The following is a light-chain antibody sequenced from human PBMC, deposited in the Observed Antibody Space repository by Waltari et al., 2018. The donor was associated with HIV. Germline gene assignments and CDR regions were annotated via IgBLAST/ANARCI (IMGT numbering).Light chain of an antibody. CDR3: QSYDSSLSGVI. J-gene: IGLJ2*01. CDR2: GNT. V-gene: IGLV1-40*01. Sequence: QSVLTQPPSVSGAPGQRVTISCTGNTSNTGAGYDVNWYQQLPGTAPKLLIYGNTNRPSGVPDRFSGSTSGTSASLAITGLQADDEADFYCQSYDSSLSGVIFGGGTKLTVL. CDR1: TSNTGAGYD.